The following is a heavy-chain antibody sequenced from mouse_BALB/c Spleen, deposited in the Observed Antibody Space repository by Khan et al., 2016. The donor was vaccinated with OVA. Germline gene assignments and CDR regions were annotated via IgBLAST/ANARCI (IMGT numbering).Heavy chain of an antibody. CDR3: ARRNYFGYTFAY. D-gene: IGHD1-2*01. Sequence: VQLQESGAELARPGASVKLSCKASGYTFTDYYINWVKQRTGQGLEWIGEISPGSGDTYYNEKFKGKATLTADKSSSTAYMQLSSLTSEDSAVYFWARRNYFGYTFAYWGQGTLVTVSA. V-gene: IGHV1-77*01. CDR2: ISPGSGDT. CDR1: GYTFTDYY. J-gene: IGHJ3*01.